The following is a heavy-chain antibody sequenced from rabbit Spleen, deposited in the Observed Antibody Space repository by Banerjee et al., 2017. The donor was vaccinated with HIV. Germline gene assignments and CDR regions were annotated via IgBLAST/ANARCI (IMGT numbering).Heavy chain of an antibody. CDR3: ARDAGTSFSTYGMDL. Sequence: QEQLVESGGGLVQPEGSLTLTCKAAGFDFSSSYYMCWVRQAPGKGPEWIACIYVGDGSTYYASWVNGRFTISSDNAQNTVDLQMSGLTAADTATYFCARDAGTSFSTYGMDLWAKGPWSPS. J-gene: IGHJ6*01. V-gene: IGHV1S47*01. D-gene: IGHD8-1*01. CDR1: GFDFSSSYY. CDR2: IYVGDGST.